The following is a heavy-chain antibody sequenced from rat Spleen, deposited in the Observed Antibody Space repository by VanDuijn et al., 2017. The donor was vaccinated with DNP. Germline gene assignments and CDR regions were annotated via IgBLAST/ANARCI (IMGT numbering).Heavy chain of an antibody. J-gene: IGHJ4*01. D-gene: IGHD1-1*01. CDR3: ARHAATVPHAMDA. V-gene: IGHV5-7*01. CDR1: GFTFSDYN. Sequence: EVQLVESGGGLVQPGGSLKVSCVASGFTFSDYNMAWVRQAPKKGLEWVTTILYDGSNTYYRDSVKGRFTVSRDNAKSSLYLQMDSLRSEDTATYYCARHAATVPHAMDAWGQGTSVTVSS. CDR2: ILYDGSNT.